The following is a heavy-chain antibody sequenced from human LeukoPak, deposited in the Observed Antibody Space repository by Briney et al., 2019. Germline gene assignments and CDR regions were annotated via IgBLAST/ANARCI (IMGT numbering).Heavy chain of an antibody. D-gene: IGHD3-10*01. Sequence: SETLSLTCTVSGVSITSYYWSWLRQPPGRGLEWIAYSGNGNYNPSLKSRVTISVDTSKNQFSLKLTSVTAADTAFYYCARGYYGSGTSNGFDIWGQGTMVTVSS. V-gene: IGHV4-59*01. CDR1: GVSITSYY. CDR2: SGNG. J-gene: IGHJ3*02. CDR3: ARGYYGSGTSNGFDI.